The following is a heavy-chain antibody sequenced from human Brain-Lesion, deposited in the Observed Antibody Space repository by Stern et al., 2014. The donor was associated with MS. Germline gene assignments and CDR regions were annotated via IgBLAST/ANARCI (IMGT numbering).Heavy chain of an antibody. CDR3: ARGRVVPGFQYYATDV. D-gene: IGHD2-2*01. CDR2: IFNSGST. V-gene: IGHV4-61*02. CDR1: GGSISSGGYY. Sequence: QVQLVESGPGLVKPSQTLSLSCTVSGGSISSGGYYWSWIRQPAGKGLEWIGRIFNSGSTSYNPSPQSRVTISIEPSKNPFPPRLTPMTAADTAVYYCARGRVVPGFQYYATDVWGQGTTVIVSS. J-gene: IGHJ6*02.